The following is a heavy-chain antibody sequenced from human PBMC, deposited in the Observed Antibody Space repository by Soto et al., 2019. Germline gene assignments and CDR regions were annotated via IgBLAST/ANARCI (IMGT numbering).Heavy chain of an antibody. D-gene: IGHD5-12*01. V-gene: IGHV1-18*01. CDR1: GYTFTSYG. J-gene: IGHJ4*02. Sequence: ASVKVSCKASGYTFTSYGISWVRQAPGQGLEWMGWISAYNGNTNYAQKFQGRVTMTPDTSANTAYMDLRTLTSEDTAVYYCARGIWVATTASYYFDSWGQGTQVTVSS. CDR2: ISAYNGNT. CDR3: ARGIWVATTASYYFDS.